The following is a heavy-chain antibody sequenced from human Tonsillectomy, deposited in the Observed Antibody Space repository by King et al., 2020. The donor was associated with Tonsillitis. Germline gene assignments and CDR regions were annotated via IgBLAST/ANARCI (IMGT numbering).Heavy chain of an antibody. D-gene: IGHD3-10*01. V-gene: IGHV4-34*01. Sequence: VQLQQWGAGLLKPSETLSLTCAVSGGSFSGYYWSWIRQPPGKGLEWIGEINHSGSTNYNPSLKSRVTVSVDTSKNQFSLKLSSVTAADTAVYYCARRETNGSGSVDYWGQGTLVTVSS. CDR2: INHSGST. J-gene: IGHJ4*02. CDR1: GGSFSGYY. CDR3: ARRETNGSGSVDY.